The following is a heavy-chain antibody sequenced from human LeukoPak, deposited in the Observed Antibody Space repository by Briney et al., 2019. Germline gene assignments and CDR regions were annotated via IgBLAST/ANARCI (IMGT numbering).Heavy chain of an antibody. Sequence: SETLSLTCAVYGGSFSGYYWSWIRQPPGKGLEWIGEINHSGSTNYNPSLKSRVTISVDTSKNQFSLKLCSVTAADTAVYYCAREYSSSWYALDYWGQGTLVTVSS. CDR2: INHSGST. J-gene: IGHJ4*02. CDR3: AREYSSSWYALDY. CDR1: GGSFSGYY. V-gene: IGHV4-34*01. D-gene: IGHD6-13*01.